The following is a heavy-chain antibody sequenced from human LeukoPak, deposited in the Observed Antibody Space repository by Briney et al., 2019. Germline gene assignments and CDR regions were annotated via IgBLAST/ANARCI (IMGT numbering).Heavy chain of an antibody. CDR3: ARASMVRDLSLGY. D-gene: IGHD3-10*01. V-gene: IGHV1-8*01. J-gene: IGHJ4*02. Sequence: ASVKVSCKASGYTFTSYDINWVRQATGQGLEWMEWMNPNSGNTGYAQKFQGRVTMTRNTSISTAYMELSSLRSEDTAVYYCARASMVRDLSLGYWGQGTLVTVSS. CDR2: MNPNSGNT. CDR1: GYTFTSYD.